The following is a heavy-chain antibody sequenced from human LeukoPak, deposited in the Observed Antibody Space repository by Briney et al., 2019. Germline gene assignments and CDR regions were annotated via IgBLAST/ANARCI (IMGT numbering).Heavy chain of an antibody. V-gene: IGHV1-2*02. CDR1: GYTFTGYY. CDR3: ARVFRLSGSYFGY. CDR2: INPNSGGT. Sequence: ASVKVSCKASGYTFTGYYMHWVRQAPGQGLEWMGWINPNSGGTNYAQKFQGRVTMTRDTSISTAYMELSRLRSDDTAVYYCARVFRLSGSYFGYWGQGTLVTVSS. D-gene: IGHD3-10*01. J-gene: IGHJ4*02.